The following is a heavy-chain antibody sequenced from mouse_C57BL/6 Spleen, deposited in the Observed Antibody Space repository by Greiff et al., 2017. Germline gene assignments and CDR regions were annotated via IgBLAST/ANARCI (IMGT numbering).Heavy chain of an antibody. CDR1: GFTFSSYA. V-gene: IGHV5-9-1*02. CDR2: ISSGGDYN. Sequence: EVKLVESGEGLVKPGGSLKLSCAASGFTFSSYAMSWVRQTPEQRLEWVAYISSGGDYNNYAETVKGRFTIPRDNARNTQYLQMSSLKSEDTAMYCCTREGRNWRYFDYWGQGTTLTVSS. J-gene: IGHJ2*01. D-gene: IGHD4-1*01. CDR3: TREGRNWRYFDY.